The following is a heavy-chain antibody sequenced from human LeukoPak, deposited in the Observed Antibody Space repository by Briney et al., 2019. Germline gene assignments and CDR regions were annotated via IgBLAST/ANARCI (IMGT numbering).Heavy chain of an antibody. J-gene: IGHJ4*02. V-gene: IGHV3-21*01. CDR3: ARGHYDVLAASYKWTPDY. CDR1: GYPFNTFN. D-gene: IGHD3-9*01. CDR2: ITSGGDYI. Sequence: GGSLRLSCAASGYPFNTFNMNWVRQAPEGGLEWVSSITSGGDYIYYAHSVRGGYTTSRDNAKNSLSLQQYTLRVEDTTVYYCARGHYDVLAASYKWTPDYWGQGTVVTVSS.